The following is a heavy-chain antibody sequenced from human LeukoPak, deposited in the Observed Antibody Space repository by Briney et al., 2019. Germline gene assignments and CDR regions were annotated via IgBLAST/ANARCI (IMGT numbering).Heavy chain of an antibody. D-gene: IGHD3-10*01. Sequence: ASVKVSCKASGYTFTSYYMHWVRQAPGQGLEWMGRIIPILGIANYAQKFQGRVTITADKSTSTAYMELSSLRSEDTAVYYCARGNTMVRRYGMDVWGQGTTVTVSS. V-gene: IGHV1-69*04. CDR2: IIPILGIA. J-gene: IGHJ6*02. CDR1: GYTFTSYY. CDR3: ARGNTMVRRYGMDV.